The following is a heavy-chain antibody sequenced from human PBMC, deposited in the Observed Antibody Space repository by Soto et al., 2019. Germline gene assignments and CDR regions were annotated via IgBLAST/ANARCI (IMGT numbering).Heavy chain of an antibody. CDR2: ISSSGGST. J-gene: IGHJ4*02. V-gene: IGHV3-23*01. Sequence: PGGSLRLSCAASGFTFSNYAMNWVRQAPGKGLEWVSAISSSGGSTYYADSVKGRFTISRDNSKNTLYLQMNSLRAEDTAVYYCAAELGYDRPIDYWGQGTLVTVSS. D-gene: IGHD3-9*01. CDR1: GFTFSNYA. CDR3: AAELGYDRPIDY.